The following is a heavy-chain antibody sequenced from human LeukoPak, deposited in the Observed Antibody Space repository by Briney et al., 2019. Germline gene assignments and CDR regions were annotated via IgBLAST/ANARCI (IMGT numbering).Heavy chain of an antibody. V-gene: IGHV3-53*01. Sequence: PGGSLRLSCAASGFTVSSNYMSWVRQAPGKGLEWVSVIYSGGSTYYADSVKGRFTIPRDNSKNTLYLQMNSLRAEDTAVYYCASGRYGSGSYGDYWGQGTLVTVSS. D-gene: IGHD3-10*01. J-gene: IGHJ4*02. CDR1: GFTVSSNY. CDR3: ASGRYGSGSYGDY. CDR2: IYSGGST.